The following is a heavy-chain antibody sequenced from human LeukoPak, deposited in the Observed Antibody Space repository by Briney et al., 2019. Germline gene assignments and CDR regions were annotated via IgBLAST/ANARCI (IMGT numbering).Heavy chain of an antibody. CDR1: VESFSGHY. CDR3: ARGSRYCSSTSCYADFDY. V-gene: IGHV4-34*01. J-gene: IGHJ4*02. CDR2: INHSGST. Sequence: SETLSLTCAVYVESFSGHYWSWLRQPPGKGLGWIGEINHSGSTNYNTSLKSRVTISVDKSKNQISLNLNSVTAADTAVYYCARGSRYCSSTSCYADFDYWGQGTLVTVSS. D-gene: IGHD2-2*01.